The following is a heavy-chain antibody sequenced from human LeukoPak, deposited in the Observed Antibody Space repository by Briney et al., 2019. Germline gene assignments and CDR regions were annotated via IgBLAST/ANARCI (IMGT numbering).Heavy chain of an antibody. D-gene: IGHD6-13*01. CDR3: AACITTLGTLDY. CDR2: ISSSSGSI. J-gene: IGHJ4*02. Sequence: GGSLRLSCAASGFTLSSYSMNWVRQAPGKGLEWVSYISSSSGSIYYADSVKGRFTISRDNAKNSLYLQMNSLRDEDTAVYYCAACITTLGTLDYWGQGTLVTVSS. V-gene: IGHV3-48*02. CDR1: GFTLSSYS.